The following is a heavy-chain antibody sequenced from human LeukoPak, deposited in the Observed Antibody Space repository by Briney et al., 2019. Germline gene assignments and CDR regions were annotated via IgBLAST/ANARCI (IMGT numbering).Heavy chain of an antibody. V-gene: IGHV3-74*01. J-gene: IGHJ4*02. Sequence: GGSLRLSCAASGFTFSAYWMHWVRQSPGRGLVWVARINGDGITTSYADSVKGRFTISRDNAKNTLYLQMNSLRAEDTAVFYVARAGVGFDYWGQGTLVTVSS. CDR2: INGDGITT. CDR3: ARAGVGFDY. CDR1: GFTFSAYW. D-gene: IGHD1-26*01.